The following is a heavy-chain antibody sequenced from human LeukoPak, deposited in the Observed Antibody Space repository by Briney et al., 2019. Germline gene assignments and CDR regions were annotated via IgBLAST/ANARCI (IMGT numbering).Heavy chain of an antibody. CDR2: INHSGST. Sequence: PSETLSLTCAVYGGSFSGYYWSWIRQPPGKGLEWIGEINHSGSTNYNPSLKSRVTISVDTSKNQFSLKLSSVAAADTAVYYCARRRYSSSWYGYYFDYWGQGTLVTVSS. CDR1: GGSFSGYY. J-gene: IGHJ4*02. D-gene: IGHD6-13*01. V-gene: IGHV4-34*01. CDR3: ARRRYSSSWYGYYFDY.